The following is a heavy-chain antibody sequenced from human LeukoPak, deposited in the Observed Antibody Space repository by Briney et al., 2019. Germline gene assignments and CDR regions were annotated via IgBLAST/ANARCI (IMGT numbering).Heavy chain of an antibody. CDR1: GYSISSGYY. Sequence: ASETLSLTCTVSGYSISSGYYWGWIRQPPGKGLEWIGSVYHSGSTYYNPSLKSRVAISVDTSKNQFSLKLSSVTAADTAVYYCARVAVAGTYYYYYYMDVWGKGTTVTISS. J-gene: IGHJ6*03. CDR2: VYHSGST. D-gene: IGHD6-19*01. CDR3: ARVAVAGTYYYYYYMDV. V-gene: IGHV4-38-2*02.